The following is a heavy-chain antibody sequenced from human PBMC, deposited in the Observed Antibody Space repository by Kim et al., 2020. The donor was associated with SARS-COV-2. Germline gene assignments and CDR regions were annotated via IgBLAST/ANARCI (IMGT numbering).Heavy chain of an antibody. V-gene: IGHV4-61*01. CDR1: GGSVNSGSYY. CDR2: IYYSGGT. D-gene: IGHD6-19*01. CDR3: ARREAVAPRYYFDY. Sequence: SETLSLTCTVSGGSVNSGSYYWTWIRQPPGKGLEWIGCIYYSGGTNYNPSLKSRVTISVDTSKNQFSLRLSSVIAADTAVYYCARREAVAPRYYFDYWGQGTLVTVSS. J-gene: IGHJ4*02.